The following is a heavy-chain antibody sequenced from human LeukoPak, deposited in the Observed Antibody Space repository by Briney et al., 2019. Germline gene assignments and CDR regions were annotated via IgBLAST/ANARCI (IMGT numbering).Heavy chain of an antibody. CDR2: INSNSGGT. D-gene: IGHD5-18*01. V-gene: IGHV1-2*02. CDR1: GYTFIGHS. Sequence: ASVKVSCKASGYTFIGHSMHWVRQAPGQGLEWMGWINSNSGGTKYAQNFQGSVIMTRDTSISTAYMELSRLKSDDTAVYYCARGRIHSWSDAFDIWGQGTTVTVSS. J-gene: IGHJ3*02. CDR3: ARGRIHSWSDAFDI.